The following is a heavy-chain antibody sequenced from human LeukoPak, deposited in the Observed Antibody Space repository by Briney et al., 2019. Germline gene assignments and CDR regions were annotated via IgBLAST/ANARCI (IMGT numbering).Heavy chain of an antibody. D-gene: IGHD3-3*01. V-gene: IGHV3-30-3*01. CDR3: ARARFTISNFDY. CDR2: ISYDGSNK. Sequence: PGGSLRLSCAASGFTFSSYAMHWVRQAPGKGLEWVAVISYDGSNKYYADSVKGRFTISRVNSKNTLYLQMNSLRAEDTAVYYCARARFTISNFDYWGQGTLVTVSS. J-gene: IGHJ4*02. CDR1: GFTFSSYA.